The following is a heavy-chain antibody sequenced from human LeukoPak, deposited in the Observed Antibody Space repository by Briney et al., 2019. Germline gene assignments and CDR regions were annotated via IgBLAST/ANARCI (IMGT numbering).Heavy chain of an antibody. CDR3: ATYNSGYDYSDY. CDR1: GGSISSGGYY. Sequence: TASETLSLTCTVSGGSISSGGYYWSWIRQHPGKGLEWIGYIYYSGSTYYNPSLKSRVTISVDTSKNQFSLKLSSVTAADTAVYYCATYNSGYDYSDYWGQGTLVTVSS. V-gene: IGHV4-31*03. J-gene: IGHJ4*02. CDR2: IYYSGST. D-gene: IGHD5-12*01.